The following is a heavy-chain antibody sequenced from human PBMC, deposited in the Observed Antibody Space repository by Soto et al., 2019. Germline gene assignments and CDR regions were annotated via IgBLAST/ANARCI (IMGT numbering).Heavy chain of an antibody. CDR2: IWYDGSNK. Sequence: GGLLRLSCAASGLTFSSYGMHWVRQAPGKGLEWVAVIWYDGSNKYYADSVKGRFTISRDNSKNTLYLQMNSLRAEDTAVYYCASSLWFGEQRVAFDIWGQGTMVTVSS. D-gene: IGHD3-10*01. J-gene: IGHJ3*02. V-gene: IGHV3-33*01. CDR1: GLTFSSYG. CDR3: ASSLWFGEQRVAFDI.